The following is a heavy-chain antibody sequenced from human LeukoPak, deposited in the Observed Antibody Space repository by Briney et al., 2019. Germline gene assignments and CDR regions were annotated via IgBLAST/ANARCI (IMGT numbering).Heavy chain of an antibody. CDR1: GGSISGFY. CDR2: IYHTGDS. D-gene: IGHD2-15*01. Sequence: SETLSLTCSVSGGSISGFYWSWIRQPPGKGLEWIGYIYHTGDSNCAPSLKSRVTVSLDTSKNQVSLRLTSVTAADTAVYYCARHPFATPFDYWGRGTVVTVSS. J-gene: IGHJ4*02. V-gene: IGHV4-59*08. CDR3: ARHPFATPFDY.